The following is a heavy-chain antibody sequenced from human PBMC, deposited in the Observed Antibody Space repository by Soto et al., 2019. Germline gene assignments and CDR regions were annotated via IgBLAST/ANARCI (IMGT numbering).Heavy chain of an antibody. Sequence: QVQLQESCPGLVKPSETLALTCTVSGDSINSEYYYWRWIRQPPGKGPGRIGYISNNGRTNYSPSLKIRITISIDTSKTQFSLRCRSVTAADTAVYYCAREWGDCVDGSCYLPFFDYWGRGSLVTVSS. J-gene: IGHJ4*02. CDR1: GDSINSEYYY. CDR2: ISNNGRT. V-gene: IGHV4-30-4*01. CDR3: AREWGDCVDGSCYLPFFDY. D-gene: IGHD2-15*01.